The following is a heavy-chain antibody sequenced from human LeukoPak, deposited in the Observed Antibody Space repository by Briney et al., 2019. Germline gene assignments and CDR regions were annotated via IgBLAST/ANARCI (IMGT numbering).Heavy chain of an antibody. V-gene: IGHV1-46*01. D-gene: IGHD3-16*01. J-gene: IGHJ4*02. CDR2: INPSGGST. Sequence: ASVKVSCKASGYTFTSYYMHWVRQAPGQGLEWMGIINPSGGSTSYAQKFQGRVTMTEDTSTDTAYMELSSLRSEDTALYYCATTGAVFLGGEDYWGQGTLVTVYS. CDR1: GYTFTSYY. CDR3: ATTGAVFLGGEDY.